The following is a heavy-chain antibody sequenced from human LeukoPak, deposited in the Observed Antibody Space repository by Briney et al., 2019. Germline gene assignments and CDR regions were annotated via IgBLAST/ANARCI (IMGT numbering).Heavy chain of an antibody. CDR3: ARAPGWQAYCVY. D-gene: IGHD2-21*01. V-gene: IGHV3-33*01. J-gene: IGHJ4*02. CDR1: GFTFSSYG. Sequence: ARSLRLSCAASGFTFSSYGMHWVRQAPGKGLEWVAVIWYDGSNKYYADSVKGQFTISRDNSKNTLYLQMNSLRAEGTAVYYCARAPGWQAYCVYWGQGTLVSVSS. CDR2: IWYDGSNK.